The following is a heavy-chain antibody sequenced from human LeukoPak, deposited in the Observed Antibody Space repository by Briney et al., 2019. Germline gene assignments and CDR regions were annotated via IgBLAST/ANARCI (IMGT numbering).Heavy chain of an antibody. V-gene: IGHV4-39*01. CDR3: ARLAWYYFDY. Sequence: PSETLSLTCTVSGGSISSSSYYWGWIRQPPGKGLEWIGSIYYSGSTYYNPSLKSRVTISVDTSKNQFSLKLSSVTATDTAVYYCARLAWYYFDYWGQGTLVTVSS. CDR1: GGSISSSSYY. CDR2: IYYSGST. J-gene: IGHJ4*02. D-gene: IGHD3-3*02.